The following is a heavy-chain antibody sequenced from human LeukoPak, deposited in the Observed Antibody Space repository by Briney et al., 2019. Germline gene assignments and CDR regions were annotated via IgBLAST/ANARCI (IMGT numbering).Heavy chain of an antibody. CDR1: GFTVGSNY. D-gene: IGHD3-22*01. CDR3: AKVSYYDSSGRRAYYYGMDV. J-gene: IGHJ6*02. Sequence: GGSLRLSCAVSGFTVGSNYMSWVRQAPGKGLEWVSVIYSGGSTFYADSVKGRFTISRDNSKNTLYLQMNSLRAEDTAVYYCAKVSYYDSSGRRAYYYGMDVWGQGTTVTVSS. CDR2: IYSGGST. V-gene: IGHV3-53*01.